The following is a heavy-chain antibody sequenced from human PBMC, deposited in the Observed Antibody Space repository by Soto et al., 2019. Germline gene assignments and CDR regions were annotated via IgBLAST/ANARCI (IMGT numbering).Heavy chain of an antibody. V-gene: IGHV3-53*02. Sequence: EVQLVETGGGLIQPGGSLRLSCAASGFIVSNNYMSWVRQAPGTGLEWVSVLYSGGGTYYADSVKGRFTISRDSSKNTRYLQMTSLSDEDTAVYFCARGGANDAFDVWGEGTMVTVSS. CDR3: ARGGANDAFDV. CDR1: GFIVSNNY. CDR2: LYSGGGT. D-gene: IGHD1-26*01. J-gene: IGHJ3*01.